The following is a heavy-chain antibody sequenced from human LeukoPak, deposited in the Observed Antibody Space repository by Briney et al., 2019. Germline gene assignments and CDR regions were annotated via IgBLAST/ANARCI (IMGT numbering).Heavy chain of an antibody. CDR2: IYYSGST. D-gene: IGHD3-10*01. Sequence: SETLSLTCTVSGGSISSYYWSWIRQPPGKGLEWIGYIYYSGSTNYNPSLKSRVTISVDTSKNQFSLKLSSVTAADTAVYYCARDVLLWFGELSGFDPWGQGTLVTVSS. CDR3: ARDVLLWFGELSGFDP. V-gene: IGHV4-59*01. J-gene: IGHJ5*02. CDR1: GGSISSYY.